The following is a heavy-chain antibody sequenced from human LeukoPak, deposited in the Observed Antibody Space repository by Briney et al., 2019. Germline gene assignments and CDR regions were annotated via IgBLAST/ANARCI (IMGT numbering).Heavy chain of an antibody. D-gene: IGHD5-18*01. CDR3: ARLAQLWSNYYYYYMDV. Sequence: PSQTLSLTCTVSGGSISSGSYYWSWIRQPAGKGLEWIGRIYTSGSTNYNPSLKSRVTISVDTSKNQFSLKLSSVTAADTAVYYCARLAQLWSNYYYYYMDVWGKGTTVTISS. J-gene: IGHJ6*03. CDR2: IYTSGST. V-gene: IGHV4-61*02. CDR1: GGSISSGSYY.